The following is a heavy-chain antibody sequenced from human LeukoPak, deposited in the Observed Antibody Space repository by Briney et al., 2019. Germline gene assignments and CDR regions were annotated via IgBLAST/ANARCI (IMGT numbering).Heavy chain of an antibody. J-gene: IGHJ6*02. CDR1: GGSFSGYY. Sequence: PSETLSLTCAVYGGSFSGYYWSWIRQHPGKGLEWIGYIYYSGTTYYNPSLKSRVTISVNTSENQFSLKLSSVTAADTAVYYCARTYAGSGYYGMDVWGQGTTVTVS. CDR3: ARTYAGSGYYGMDV. D-gene: IGHD3-22*01. CDR2: IYYSGTT. V-gene: IGHV4-34*09.